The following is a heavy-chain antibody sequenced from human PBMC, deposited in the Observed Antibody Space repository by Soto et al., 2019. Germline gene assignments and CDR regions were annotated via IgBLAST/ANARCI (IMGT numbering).Heavy chain of an antibody. CDR3: ARAPLTMIVVNSSALDY. J-gene: IGHJ4*02. V-gene: IGHV1-18*01. D-gene: IGHD3-22*01. CDR2: ISAYNGNT. Sequence: ASVKVSCKASGYTFSSYGISWVRQAPGQGLEWVGWISAYNGNTNYAQKLQGRVTMTTDTSTSTAYMELRSLRSDDTAVYYCARAPLTMIVVNSSALDYPGQGTLVTGSS. CDR1: GYTFSSYG.